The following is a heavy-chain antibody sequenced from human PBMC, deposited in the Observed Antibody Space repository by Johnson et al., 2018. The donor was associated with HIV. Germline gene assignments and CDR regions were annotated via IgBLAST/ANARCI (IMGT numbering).Heavy chain of an antibody. J-gene: IGHJ3*02. Sequence: VQLVESGGGVVQPGRSLRLSCAASGFTFSSYAMHWVRQAPGKGLEWVALISYDGSITYYADSVKARFTISRDNSKNTLYLQMNSLRAEDTAVYYCARDASWDDAFDIWGQGTMVTVSS. V-gene: IGHV3-30*04. CDR3: ARDASWDDAFDI. CDR2: ISYDGSIT. CDR1: GFTFSSYA. D-gene: IGHD2-2*01.